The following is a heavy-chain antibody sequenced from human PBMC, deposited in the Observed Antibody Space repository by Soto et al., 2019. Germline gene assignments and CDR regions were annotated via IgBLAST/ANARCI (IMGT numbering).Heavy chain of an antibody. CDR3: ARDQWWVSSGYYNDY. J-gene: IGHJ4*02. V-gene: IGHV3-7*01. D-gene: IGHD3-22*01. CDR2: IKQDGSEK. Sequence: PGGSLRLSCAASGFTFSSYWMSWVRQAPGKGLEWVANIKQDGSEKYYVDSVKGRFTISRDNAKNSLYLQMNSLRAEDTAVYYCARDQWWVSSGYYNDYWGQGTLVTVSS. CDR1: GFTFSSYW.